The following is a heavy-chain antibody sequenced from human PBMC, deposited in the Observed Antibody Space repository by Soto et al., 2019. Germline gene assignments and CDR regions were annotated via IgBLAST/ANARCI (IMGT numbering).Heavy chain of an antibody. CDR1: GFTFSDYY. Sequence: QVQLVESGGGLVKPGGSLRLSCAASGFTFSDYYMSWIRQAPGKGLEWGSYISSSSSYTNYADSVKGRFTISRDNANNSLYLQMNRLSAEEPAVYYCARIRRITGNSFDCWGQGTLGNVSS. J-gene: IGHJ4*02. V-gene: IGHV3-11*06. CDR2: ISSSSSYT. D-gene: IGHD1-20*01. CDR3: ARIRRITGNSFDC.